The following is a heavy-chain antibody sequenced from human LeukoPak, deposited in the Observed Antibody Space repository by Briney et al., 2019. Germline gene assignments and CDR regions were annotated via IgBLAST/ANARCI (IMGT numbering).Heavy chain of an antibody. V-gene: IGHV1-18*04. CDR2: ISAYNGNT. Sequence: ASVKVSCKAFGYTFTSYYMHWVRQAPGQGLEWMGWISAYNGNTNYAQKLQGRVTMTTDTSTSTAYMELRSLRSDDTAVYYCARDSRDPPYYYDSSGYGGFDYWGQGTLVTVSS. CDR3: ARDSRDPPYYYDSSGYGGFDY. J-gene: IGHJ4*02. D-gene: IGHD3-22*01. CDR1: GYTFTSYY.